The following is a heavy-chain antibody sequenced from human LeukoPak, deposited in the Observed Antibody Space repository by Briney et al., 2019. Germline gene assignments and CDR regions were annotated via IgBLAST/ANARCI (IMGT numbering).Heavy chain of an antibody. V-gene: IGHV4-39*01. CDR1: GDSISSSSYY. Sequence: SETLSLTCTISGDSISSSSYYWGWIRQPPGKGLEWIGDIYYRGSTYYSPSLKSRVSISIDTSNNQFSLTLNSVTAADTALYFCARLRYYDSTGYLDWGQGTLVTVSS. CDR2: IYYRGST. J-gene: IGHJ1*01. D-gene: IGHD3-22*01. CDR3: ARLRYYDSTGYLD.